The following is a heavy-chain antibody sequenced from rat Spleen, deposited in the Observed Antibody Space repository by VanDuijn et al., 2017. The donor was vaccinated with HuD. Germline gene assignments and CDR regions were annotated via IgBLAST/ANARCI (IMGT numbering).Heavy chain of an antibody. CDR3: TRGYVMDA. V-gene: IGHV5-31*01. CDR1: GFTFNNYW. Sequence: EVQLVESGGGLVQPGRSLKLSCVASGFTFNNYWMTWIRQAPGKGLEWFASITNTGRSTFYPDSVKGRFTISRDNAKSTLYLQMNSLRSEDTATYYCTRGYVMDAWGQGASVTVSS. CDR2: ITNTGRST. J-gene: IGHJ4*01.